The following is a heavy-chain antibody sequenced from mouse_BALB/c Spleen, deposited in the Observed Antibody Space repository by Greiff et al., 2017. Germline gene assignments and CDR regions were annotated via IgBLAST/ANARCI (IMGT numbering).Heavy chain of an antibody. D-gene: IGHD2-3*01. CDR1: GFTFSSYT. CDR3: ARQGDGYPAY. J-gene: IGHJ3*01. CDR2: ISNGGGST. Sequence: EVKLMEFGGGLVQPGGSLKLSCAASGFTFSSYTMSWVRQTPEKRLEWVAYISNGGGSTYYPDTVKGRFTISRDNAKNTLYLQMSSLKSEDTAMYYCARQGDGYPAYWGQGTLVTVSA. V-gene: IGHV5-12-2*01.